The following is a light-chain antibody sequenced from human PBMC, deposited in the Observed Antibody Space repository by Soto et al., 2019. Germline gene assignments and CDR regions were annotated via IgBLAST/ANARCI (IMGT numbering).Light chain of an antibody. CDR3: CSCAAGINV. V-gene: IGLV2-23*03. Sequence: QSALTQPASVSGSPGQSITISCTGTSSDVGSYSFVSWYRQHPGKAPKLMIFEGSKRPSGVSNRFSGSKSGNTASLTISGLQAEDEADYYCCSCAAGINVFGTGTKVTVL. CDR1: SSDVGSYSF. CDR2: EGS. J-gene: IGLJ1*01.